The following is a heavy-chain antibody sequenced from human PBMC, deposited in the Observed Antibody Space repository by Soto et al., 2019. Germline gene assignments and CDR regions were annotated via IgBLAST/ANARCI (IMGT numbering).Heavy chain of an antibody. J-gene: IGHJ5*02. V-gene: IGHV1-18*01. CDR2: ISAYNGNT. CDR1: GYTFTSYG. D-gene: IGHD6-13*01. Sequence: QVQLVQSGAEVKKPGASVKVSCKASGYTFTSYGISWVRQAPGQGLEWMGWISAYNGNTNYAQKLQGRVTMTTDTAGSTAYIELRRLRADDTAVYYGARAPRSSWYAPWGQGTLVTVSS. CDR3: ARAPRSSWYAP.